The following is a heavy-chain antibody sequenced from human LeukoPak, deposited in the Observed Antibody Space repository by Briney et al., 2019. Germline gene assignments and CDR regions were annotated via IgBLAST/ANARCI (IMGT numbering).Heavy chain of an antibody. Sequence: SETLSLTCSVSGVSITTYYWNWVRQPPGKELEWIGYIYSSGNTNYNPSLKSRVTLSVGASKNQFSLKLISLTAADTAVYYCARGTRGGLLDSWGQGTLVTVSS. CDR2: IYSSGNT. CDR3: ARGTRGGLLDS. D-gene: IGHD3-10*01. J-gene: IGHJ4*02. V-gene: IGHV4-59*01. CDR1: GVSITTYY.